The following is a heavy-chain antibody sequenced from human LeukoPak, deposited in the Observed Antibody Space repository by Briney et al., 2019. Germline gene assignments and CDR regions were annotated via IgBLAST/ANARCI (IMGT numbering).Heavy chain of an antibody. V-gene: IGHV1-69*04. D-gene: IGHD2-15*01. CDR1: ADIFSIYA. CDR2: IIPLTGVV. CDR3: ARERRCSAGSCYAADLDS. Sequence: WASVKVSCTTSADIFSIYAINWVRQAPGQGLEWMGRIIPLTGVVNYGQKLQTRVTISADKSTSTAYMEVSSLRFEDTAVYFCARERRCSAGSCYAADLDSWGQGTLVTVSS. J-gene: IGHJ4*02.